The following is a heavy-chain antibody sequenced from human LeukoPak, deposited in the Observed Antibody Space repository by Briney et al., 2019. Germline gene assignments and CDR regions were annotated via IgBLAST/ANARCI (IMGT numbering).Heavy chain of an antibody. V-gene: IGHV3-30*02. CDR1: GFTFSSYA. CDR2: IRHDESKK. CDR3: AKFSYGDYVA. Sequence: GRSLRLSCAAAGFTFSSYAMHWVRQAPGKGLEWVAFIRHDESKKNYADSVKGRFTISRDNSKNTLSLQMNSLRADDTAVYYCAKFSYGDYVAWGQGTLVTVSS. D-gene: IGHD4-17*01. J-gene: IGHJ5*02.